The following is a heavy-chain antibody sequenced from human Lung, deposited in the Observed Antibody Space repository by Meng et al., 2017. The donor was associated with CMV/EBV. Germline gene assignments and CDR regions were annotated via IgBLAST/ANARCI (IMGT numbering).Heavy chain of an antibody. J-gene: IGHJ6*02. D-gene: IGHD3-3*01. CDR3: ARDSITIFGVVTKNDYYYYGMDV. CDR1: GGTFSSYA. CDR2: IIPILGIA. V-gene: IGHV1-69*10. Sequence: KISXKASGGTFSSYAISWVRQAPGQGLEWMGGIIPILGIANYAQKFQGRVTITADKSTSTAYMELSSLRSEDTAVYYCARDSITIFGVVTKNDYYYYGMDVWGQGTXVTVSS.